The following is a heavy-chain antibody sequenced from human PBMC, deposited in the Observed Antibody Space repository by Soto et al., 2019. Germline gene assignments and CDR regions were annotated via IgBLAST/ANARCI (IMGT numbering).Heavy chain of an antibody. CDR3: ARSQTLLVPHAFDI. CDR2: IIPIFGTA. D-gene: IGHD6-13*01. J-gene: IGHJ3*02. CDR1: GGTFSSYA. V-gene: IGHV1-69*01. Sequence: QVQLVQSGAEVKKPGSSVKASCKASGGTFSSYAISWVRQAPGQGLEWMGGIIPIFGTANYAQKFQGRVTITADESTSTAYMELSSLRAEDTAVYYCARSQTLLVPHAFDIWGQGTMVTVSS.